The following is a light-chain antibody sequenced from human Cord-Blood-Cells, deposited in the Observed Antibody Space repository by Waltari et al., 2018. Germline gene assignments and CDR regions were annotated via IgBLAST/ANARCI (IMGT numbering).Light chain of an antibody. J-gene: IGLJ2*01. CDR1: SSNIGSNY. CDR2: RNN. CDR3: AAWDDSLSGVV. V-gene: IGLV1-47*01. Sequence: QSVLTQPPSASGTPGQRVTISCSGSSSNIGSNYVYWYQQLPRTAPKRLIYRNNPRPSGVPDRFSGSKSGTSASLTISGLRSEDEADYYCAAWDDSLSGVVFGGGTKLTVL.